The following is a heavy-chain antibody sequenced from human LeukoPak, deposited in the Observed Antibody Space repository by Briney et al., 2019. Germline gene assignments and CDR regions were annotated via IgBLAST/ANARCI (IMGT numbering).Heavy chain of an antibody. CDR1: DGSLSSNNFY. V-gene: IGHV4-39*07. Sequence: SETLSLTCTVSDGSLSSNNFYWGWIRQPPGKGLEWLGDIYYVRIPYYNPSLKSRVTISVDRSKNQFSLKLSSVTAADTAVYYCAREYYYGSGSWFDPWGQGTLVTVSS. J-gene: IGHJ5*02. CDR2: IYYVRIP. D-gene: IGHD3-10*01. CDR3: AREYYYGSGSWFDP.